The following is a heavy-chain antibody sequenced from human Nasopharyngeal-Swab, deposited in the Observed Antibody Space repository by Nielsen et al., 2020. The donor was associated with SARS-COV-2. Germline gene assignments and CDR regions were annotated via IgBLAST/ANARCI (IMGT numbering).Heavy chain of an antibody. CDR2: INPYNGDT. D-gene: IGHD3-22*01. CDR1: GYTFTDYY. Sequence: ASVQVSCKNSGYTFTDYYIHWVRQVPGQGLEWVGCINPYNGDTFYAQNSQGRVTVTRDKSRSTAYIDLSRLRSDDTAVYYCARDYYDNYDSDFWGQGTLVTVSS. V-gene: IGHV1-2*02. J-gene: IGHJ4*02. CDR3: ARDYYDNYDSDF.